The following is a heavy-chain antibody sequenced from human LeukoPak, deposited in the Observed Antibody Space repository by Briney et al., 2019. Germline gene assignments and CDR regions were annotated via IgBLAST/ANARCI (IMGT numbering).Heavy chain of an antibody. D-gene: IGHD6-19*01. CDR2: ISGSGDST. CDR1: GFTFSNYA. J-gene: IGHJ4*02. V-gene: IGHV3-23*01. Sequence: GGSLRLSCAASGFTFSNYAMSWVRQAPGKGLEWVSAISGSGDSTFYTDSVKGRFTISRDNSKNTLYLQMKSLRAEDTAVYYCAKDSVVVAGLVNYFDSWGQGTLVTVSS. CDR3: AKDSVVVAGLVNYFDS.